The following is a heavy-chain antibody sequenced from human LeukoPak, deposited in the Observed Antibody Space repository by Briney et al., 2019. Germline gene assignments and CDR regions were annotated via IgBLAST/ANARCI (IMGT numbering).Heavy chain of an antibody. CDR2: INHSGST. V-gene: IGHV4-34*01. CDR1: GGSFSGYY. CDR3: ARARGKRRGYSFDY. J-gene: IGHJ4*02. Sequence: SETLSLTCAVYGGSFSGYYWSWIRQPPGKGLEWIGEINHSGSTNYNPSLKSRVTMSVDMSKNQFSLKLSSVTAADTAVYYCARARGKRRGYSFDYWGQGTLVTVSS. D-gene: IGHD5-18*01.